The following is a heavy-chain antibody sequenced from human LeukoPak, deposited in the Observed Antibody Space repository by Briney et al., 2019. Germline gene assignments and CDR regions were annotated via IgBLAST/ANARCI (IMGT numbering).Heavy chain of an antibody. D-gene: IGHD4-17*01. CDR2: IIPIFGTA. V-gene: IGHV1-69*05. CDR3: ARGADDYGDYWNWFDP. CDR1: GGTFSSYA. J-gene: IGHJ5*02. Sequence: SVKVSCKASGGTFSSYAISWVRQAPGQGLEWMGRIIPIFGTASYAQKFQGRVTITTDESTSTAYMELSSLRSEDTAVYYCARGADDYGDYWNWFDPWGQGTLVTVSS.